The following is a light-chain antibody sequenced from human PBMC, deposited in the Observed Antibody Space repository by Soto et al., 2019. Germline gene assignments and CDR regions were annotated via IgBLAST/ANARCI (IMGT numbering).Light chain of an antibody. CDR1: SSDVGGYNY. CDR2: EVS. J-gene: IGLJ3*02. Sequence: QSALTQPDSVSGSPGESITISCTGTSSDVGGYNYVSWYQQHPGKAPKLMIYEVSNRPSGVSNRFSGSKSGNTASLTISVLQAEDEADYYCSSYTSSSTRVFGGGTKLTVL. V-gene: IGLV2-14*01. CDR3: SSYTSSSTRV.